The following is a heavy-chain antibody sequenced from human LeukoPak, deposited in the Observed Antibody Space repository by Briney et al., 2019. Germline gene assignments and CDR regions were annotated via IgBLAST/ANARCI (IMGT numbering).Heavy chain of an antibody. CDR3: ARDGIPYTMIVADDDFDI. CDR2: ISSSSSYI. V-gene: IGHV3-21*01. D-gene: IGHD3-22*01. Sequence: GGSLRLSCAASGFTFNTYAMSWVRQAPGKGLEWVSSISSSSSYIYYADSVKGRFTISRDNAKNSLYLQMNSLRAEDTAVYYCARDGIPYTMIVADDDFDIWGQGTMVTVSS. J-gene: IGHJ3*02. CDR1: GFTFNTYA.